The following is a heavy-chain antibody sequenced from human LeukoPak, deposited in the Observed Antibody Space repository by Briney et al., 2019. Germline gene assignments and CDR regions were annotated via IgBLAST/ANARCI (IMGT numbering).Heavy chain of an antibody. D-gene: IGHD6-19*01. CDR1: GYTFTSYA. CDR3: ARGLDVAGWYDLDY. V-gene: IGHV7-4-1*02. Sequence: ASVKVSCKASGYTFTSYAMNWVRQAPGQGLEWMGWINTNTGNPTYAQGFTGRFVFSLDTSVSTAYLQISSLKAEDTAVYYCARGLDVAGWYDLDYWGQGTLVTVSS. J-gene: IGHJ4*02. CDR2: INTNTGNP.